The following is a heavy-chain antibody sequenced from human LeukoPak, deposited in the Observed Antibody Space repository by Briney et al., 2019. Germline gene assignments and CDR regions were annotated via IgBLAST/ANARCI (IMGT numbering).Heavy chain of an antibody. CDR3: ARDLGWSSSH. CDR1: GYTFTGHY. V-gene: IGHV1-2*02. CDR2: TNPTGGT. D-gene: IGHD6-6*01. Sequence: ASVKVSCKASGYTFTGHYMNWVRLAPGQGLEWMGLTNPTGGTTYAKKFQDRVTMTRDTSINTAYMELSGLRSDDTAVYYCARDLGWSSSHWGQGTLVTVSS. J-gene: IGHJ4*02.